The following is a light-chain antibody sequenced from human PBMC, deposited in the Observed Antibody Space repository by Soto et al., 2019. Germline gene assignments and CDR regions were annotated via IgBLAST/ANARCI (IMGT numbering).Light chain of an antibody. CDR3: CSFAGGATFV. CDR1: SNDIGGYNL. CDR2: EAS. J-gene: IGLJ2*01. V-gene: IGLV2-23*02. Sequence: QSVLTQPASVSGSPGQSITISCTGTSNDIGGYNLVSWYQQYPGKAPKLIIYEASERPSGVSDRFSGSRSGNTASLTISTLQAEDEADYSCCSFAGGATFVFGGGTKLTVL.